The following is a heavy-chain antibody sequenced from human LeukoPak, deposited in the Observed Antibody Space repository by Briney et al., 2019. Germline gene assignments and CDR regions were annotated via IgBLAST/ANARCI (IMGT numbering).Heavy chain of an antibody. V-gene: IGHV3-7*01. J-gene: IGHJ5*02. Sequence: GGSLRLSCAASGFTFSSYWMSWVRQAPGKGLEWVANIKQDGSEKYYVDSVKGRFTISRDNAKNSLYLQMNSLRAEDTAVYYCASFKGAARPPAQQNNWFDPWGQGTLVTVSS. CDR2: IKQDGSEK. CDR3: ASFKGAARPPAQQNNWFDP. D-gene: IGHD6-6*01. CDR1: GFTFSSYW.